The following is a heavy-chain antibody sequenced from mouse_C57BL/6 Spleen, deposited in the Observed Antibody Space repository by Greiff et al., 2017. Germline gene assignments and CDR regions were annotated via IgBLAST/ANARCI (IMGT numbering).Heavy chain of an antibody. CDR2: IYPGDGDT. CDR1: GYAFSSYW. J-gene: IGHJ2*01. Sequence: QVQLQQSGAELVKPGASVKISCKASGYAFSSYWMNWVKQRPGKGLEWIGQIYPGDGDTNYNGKFKGKATLTADKSSSTAYMQLSSLTSEDSAVYFCARESTTWVGFDYWGQGSTLTVSS. D-gene: IGHD5-5*01. CDR3: ARESTTWVGFDY. V-gene: IGHV1-80*01.